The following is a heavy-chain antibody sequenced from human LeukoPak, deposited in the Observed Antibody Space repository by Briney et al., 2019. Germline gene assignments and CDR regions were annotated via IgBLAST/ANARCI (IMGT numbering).Heavy chain of an antibody. V-gene: IGHV3-23*01. D-gene: IGHD1-26*01. CDR2: ISGSGGST. CDR3: AKVKGWELGDHDAFDI. J-gene: IGHJ3*02. Sequence: PGGSLRLSCAASGFTFSSYAMSWVRQAPGKGLEWVSAISGSGGSTYYADSVKGRFTISRDNSKNTLYLQMNSLRAEDTAVYYCAKVKGWELGDHDAFDIWGQGTMVTVSS. CDR1: GFTFSSYA.